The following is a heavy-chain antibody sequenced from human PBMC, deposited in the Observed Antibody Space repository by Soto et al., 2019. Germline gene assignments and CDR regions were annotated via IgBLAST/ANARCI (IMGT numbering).Heavy chain of an antibody. CDR2: ISSDSRTI. CDR3: ARVENDYGGKHYYGMDV. CDR1: GFSLSDYA. D-gene: IGHD4-17*01. Sequence: GGSLRLSCVASGFSLSDYAVNWVRQAPGKGLEWVSFISSDSRTIYYADSVKGRFTISRDNSKNTLYLQMNSLRAEDTAVYYCARVENDYGGKHYYGMDVWGQGTTVTVSS. J-gene: IGHJ6*02. V-gene: IGHV3-48*01.